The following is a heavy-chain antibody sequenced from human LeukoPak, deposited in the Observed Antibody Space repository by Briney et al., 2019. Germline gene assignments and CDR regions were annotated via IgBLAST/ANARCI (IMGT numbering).Heavy chain of an antibody. D-gene: IGHD2-2*01. V-gene: IGHV4-38-2*01. CDR3: AICSSTRTHPFDI. CDR2: IYHSGST. J-gene: IGHJ3*02. Sequence: SETLSLTCAVSGYSISSGYYWGWIRQPPGKGLEWIGSIYHSGSTYYNPSLKSRVTISVDTSKNQFSLKLSSVTAADTAVYYCAICSSTRTHPFDIWGQETMVTVSS. CDR1: GYSISSGYY.